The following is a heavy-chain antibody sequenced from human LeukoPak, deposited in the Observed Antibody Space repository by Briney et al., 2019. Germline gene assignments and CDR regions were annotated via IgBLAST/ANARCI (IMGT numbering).Heavy chain of an antibody. CDR1: GFTFSSYG. D-gene: IGHD6-19*01. V-gene: IGHV3-30*03. CDR3: VRSSGRPDY. CDR2: ISYDGSNK. J-gene: IGHJ4*02. Sequence: GGSLRLSCAASGFTFSSYGMHWVRQAPGKGLEWVAVISYDGSNKYYADSVKGRFTISRDNSKNTLYLQMNSLRAEDTAVYYCVRSSGRPDYWGQGTLVTASS.